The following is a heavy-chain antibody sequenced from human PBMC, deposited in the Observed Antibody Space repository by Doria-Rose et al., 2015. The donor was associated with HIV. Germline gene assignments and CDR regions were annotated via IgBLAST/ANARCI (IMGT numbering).Heavy chain of an antibody. J-gene: IGHJ4*02. CDR3: ARIKSSRWYHKYYFDF. Sequence: QITLKEFGPVLVKPTETLTLTCTVSGISLSSPGMGVSWIRQPPGKALEWLANIFSDDERSYKTSLKSRLTISRCTSKSQVVLTMTGMDPVDTATYYCARIKSSRWYHKYYFDFWGQGTLVIVSA. D-gene: IGHD6-13*01. V-gene: IGHV2-26*01. CDR1: GISLSSPGMG. CDR2: IFSDDER.